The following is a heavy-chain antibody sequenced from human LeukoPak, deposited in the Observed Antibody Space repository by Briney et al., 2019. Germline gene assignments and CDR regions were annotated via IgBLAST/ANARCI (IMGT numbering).Heavy chain of an antibody. CDR3: ARVQATVEYYSDY. J-gene: IGHJ4*02. CDR1: GGSISSGGYY. CDR2: IYYSGST. V-gene: IGHV4-31*03. Sequence: SQTLSLTCTVSGGSISSGGYYWSWIRQHPGKGLEWIGYIYYSGSTYYNPSPKSRVTISVDTSKNQFSLKLSSVTAADTAVYYCARVQATVEYYSDYWGQGTLVTVSS. D-gene: IGHD4-23*01.